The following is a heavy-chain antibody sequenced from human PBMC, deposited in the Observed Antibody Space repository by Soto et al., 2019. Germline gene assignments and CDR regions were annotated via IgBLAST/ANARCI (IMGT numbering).Heavy chain of an antibody. CDR3: ARMVPDRYYYYGMDV. J-gene: IGHJ6*02. D-gene: IGHD2-2*01. CDR1: GYTFTSYA. V-gene: IGHV1-3*01. CDR2: INAGNGNT. Sequence: ASVKVSCKASGYTFTSYAMHWVRQAPGQRLEWMGWINAGNGNTKYSQKFQGRVTITRDTSASTAYMELSSLRSEDTAVYYCARMVPDRYYYYGMDVWGQGTTVTVSS.